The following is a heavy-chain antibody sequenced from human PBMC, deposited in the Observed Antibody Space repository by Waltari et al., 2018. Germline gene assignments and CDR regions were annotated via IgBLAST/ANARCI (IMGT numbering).Heavy chain of an antibody. D-gene: IGHD6-19*01. J-gene: IGHJ4*02. Sequence: QVQLQQWGAGLLKPSETLSLTCAVYGGSFSGYYWSWIRQPPGKGLEWIGEINHSGSTNYNPSLKSRVTIAVDTSKNQFSLKLSSVTAADTAVYYCARDPISIAVAGPDYWGQGTLVTVSS. CDR2: INHSGST. V-gene: IGHV4-34*01. CDR3: ARDPISIAVAGPDY. CDR1: GGSFSGYY.